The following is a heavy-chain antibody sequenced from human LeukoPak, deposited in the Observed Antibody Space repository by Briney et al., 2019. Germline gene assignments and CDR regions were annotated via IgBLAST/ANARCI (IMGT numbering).Heavy chain of an antibody. CDR3: ARKDPQVSVGYSTDAFDI. Sequence: SETLSLTCTVSGDSINNYFWSWIRQPAGKGLEWIGRIYTSGSTNYNPALKSRVTMSVDTSKNQFSLKLSSVTAADTAVYYCARKDPQVSVGYSTDAFDIWGQGTMVTVSS. V-gene: IGHV4-4*07. D-gene: IGHD4-11*01. J-gene: IGHJ3*02. CDR2: IYTSGST. CDR1: GDSINNYF.